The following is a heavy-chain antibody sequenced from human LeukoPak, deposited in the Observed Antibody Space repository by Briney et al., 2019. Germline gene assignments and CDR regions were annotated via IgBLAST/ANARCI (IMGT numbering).Heavy chain of an antibody. CDR3: ARDGAVVPAAKGYYYMDV. J-gene: IGHJ6*03. CDR2: IYYSGST. D-gene: IGHD2-2*01. Sequence: SETLSLTCTLSGGSISSYYCSWIRPPPGQGMEWIGYIYYSGSTNYNPSLKSRVTIPVDTSKNQFSLKLSSVTAADTAVYYCARDGAVVPAAKGYYYMDVWGKGTTVTVSS. CDR1: GGSISSYY. V-gene: IGHV4-59*01.